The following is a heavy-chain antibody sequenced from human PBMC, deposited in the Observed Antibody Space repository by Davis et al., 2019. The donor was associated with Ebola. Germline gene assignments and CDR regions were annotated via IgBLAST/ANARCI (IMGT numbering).Heavy chain of an antibody. CDR3: ARDPEYYDFWSGYYYYYGMDV. Sequence: GGSLRLSCAASGFTFSSYWMSWVRQAPGEGLEWVANIKQDGSEKYYVDSVKGRFTISRDNAKNSLYLQMNSLRAEDTAVYYCARDPEYYDFWSGYYYYYGMDVWGQGTTVTVSS. CDR2: IKQDGSEK. V-gene: IGHV3-7*01. J-gene: IGHJ6*02. CDR1: GFTFSSYW. D-gene: IGHD3-3*01.